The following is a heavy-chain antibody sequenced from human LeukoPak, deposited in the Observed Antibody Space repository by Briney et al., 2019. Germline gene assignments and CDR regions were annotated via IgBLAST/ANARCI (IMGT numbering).Heavy chain of an antibody. J-gene: IGHJ6*02. Sequence: SETLSLTCAVSGGSISSSNWWSWVRQPPGKGLEWIGEIYHSGSTNCNPSLKSRVTISVDKSKNQFSLKLSSVTAADTAVYYCARDQGRPITMVRGGDGMDVWGQGTTVTVSS. D-gene: IGHD3-10*01. CDR1: GGSISSSNW. CDR2: IYHSGST. V-gene: IGHV4-4*02. CDR3: ARDQGRPITMVRGGDGMDV.